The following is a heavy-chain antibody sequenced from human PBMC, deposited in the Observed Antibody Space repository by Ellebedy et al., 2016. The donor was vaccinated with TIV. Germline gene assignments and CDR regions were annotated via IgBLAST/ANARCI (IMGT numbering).Heavy chain of an antibody. V-gene: IGHV3-30*03. D-gene: IGHD2-2*01. CDR1: GFTFSSYG. CDR2: ISYDGSNK. Sequence: GESLKISXAASGFTFSSYGMHWVRQAPGKGLEWVAVISYDGSNKYYADSVKGRFTISRDNSKNTLYLQMNSLRAEDTAVYYCATVPAASFDYWGQGTLVTVSS. CDR3: ATVPAASFDY. J-gene: IGHJ4*02.